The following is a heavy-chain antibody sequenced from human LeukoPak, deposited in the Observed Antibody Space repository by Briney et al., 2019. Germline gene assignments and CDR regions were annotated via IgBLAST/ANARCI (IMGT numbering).Heavy chain of an antibody. V-gene: IGHV3-48*03. D-gene: IGHD4-17*01. CDR3: AKEAALRD. J-gene: IGHJ4*02. CDR1: GFTFSSYE. Sequence: GGSLRLSCAASGFTFSSYEMNWVRQAPGKGLGWVSYISSSGSTIYYAGSVQGRFTISRDNAKNSLYLQMNSLRAEDTAVYYCAKEAALRDWGQGTLVTVSS. CDR2: ISSSGSTI.